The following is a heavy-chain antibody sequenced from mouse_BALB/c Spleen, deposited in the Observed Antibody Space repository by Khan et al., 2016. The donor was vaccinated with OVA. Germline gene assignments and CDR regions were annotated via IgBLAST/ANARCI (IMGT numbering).Heavy chain of an antibody. Sequence: EVQLVESGPGLVKPSQSLSLTCPVTCYSITSGYGWNWIRQFPGNKLEWMGYISYSGSNYYNPSLKSRISITRDTSKNQFFLQFNSVTTEDTATYYCARTARIKYWGQGTTLTVSS. CDR3: ARTARIKY. V-gene: IGHV3-2*02. D-gene: IGHD1-2*01. CDR2: ISYSGSN. J-gene: IGHJ2*01. CDR1: CYSITSGYG.